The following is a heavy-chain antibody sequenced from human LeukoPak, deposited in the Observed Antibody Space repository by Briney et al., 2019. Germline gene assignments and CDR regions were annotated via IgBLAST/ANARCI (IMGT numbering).Heavy chain of an antibody. CDR2: LSSSGGNT. CDR1: GFTFSTYG. V-gene: IGHV3-23*01. J-gene: IGHJ4*02. CDR3: AKDSQQHLQGYSDY. D-gene: IGHD6-13*01. Sequence: GGSLRLSCAASGFTFSTYGMGWVRQAPGEGLQWVSVLSSSGGNTYYADSVKGRFTVSRDNSKNTLFLQMNSLRAEDTAVYYCAKDSQQHLQGYSDYWGQGTLVTVSS.